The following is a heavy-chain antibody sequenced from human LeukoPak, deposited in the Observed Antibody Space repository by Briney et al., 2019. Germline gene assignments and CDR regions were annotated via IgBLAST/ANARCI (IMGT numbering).Heavy chain of an antibody. J-gene: IGHJ4*02. D-gene: IGHD3-9*01. V-gene: IGHV1-18*01. CDR3: ARGVDYDILTGSYYFDY. CDR2: ISAYNGNT. Sequence: ASVKVSCKASGYTFTSYGISWVRQAPGQGLEWMGWISAYNGNTNYAQKLQGRVTVTTDTSTSTAYMELRSLRSDDTAVYYCARGVDYDILTGSYYFDYWGQGTLVTVSS. CDR1: GYTFTSYG.